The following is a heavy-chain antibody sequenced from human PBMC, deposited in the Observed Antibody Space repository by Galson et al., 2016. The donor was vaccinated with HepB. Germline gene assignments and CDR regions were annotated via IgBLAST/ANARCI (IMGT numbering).Heavy chain of an antibody. V-gene: IGHV4-39*01. CDR3: ARQWGSGYYLDY. D-gene: IGHD3-22*01. Sequence: ETLSLTCTVSGGSISSSSYYWGWIRQPPGKGLEWIGTIYYSGSTYYNPSLMSRVTMSVDTSKNQFSLKLRSVTAADTAVYYCARQWGSGYYLDYWGQGTLVTVSS. CDR1: GGSISSSSYY. J-gene: IGHJ4*02. CDR2: IYYSGST.